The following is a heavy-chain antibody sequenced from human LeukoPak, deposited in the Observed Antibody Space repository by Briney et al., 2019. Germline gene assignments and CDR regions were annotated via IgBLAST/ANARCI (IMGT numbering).Heavy chain of an antibody. CDR3: ARVRYDGGLNWFDP. Sequence: GASVKVSCKASGYTFTGYYMHWVRQAPGQGLEWMGWINPNSGGTNYAQKFQGRVTMTRDTSISTAYMELSRLRSDDTAVYYCARVRYDGGLNWFDPWGQGTLVTVSS. J-gene: IGHJ5*02. V-gene: IGHV1-2*02. D-gene: IGHD1-14*01. CDR1: GYTFTGYY. CDR2: INPNSGGT.